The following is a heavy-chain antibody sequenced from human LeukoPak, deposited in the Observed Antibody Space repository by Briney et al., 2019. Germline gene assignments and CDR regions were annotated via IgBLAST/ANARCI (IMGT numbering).Heavy chain of an antibody. CDR1: EFTFSTYW. D-gene: IGHD2-15*01. Sequence: GGSLRLSCAASEFTFSTYWMSWVRQAPGKGLEWVADIKQDGSEKYYVHSVKGRFTISRQNAKNSLFLQMNSLRAEDTAVYYCARHRSGGSQDDSFDIWGQGTMVTVSS. J-gene: IGHJ3*02. V-gene: IGHV3-7*01. CDR3: ARHRSGGSQDDSFDI. CDR2: IKQDGSEK.